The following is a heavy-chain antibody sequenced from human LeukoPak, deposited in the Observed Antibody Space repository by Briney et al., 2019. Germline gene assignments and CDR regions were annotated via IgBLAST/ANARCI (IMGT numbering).Heavy chain of an antibody. CDR3: ARDRAVATIGGVDY. CDR1: RYTFTGYY. CDR2: INPNSGGT. Sequence: ASVKVSCKASRYTFTGYYMHCVRQAPGQGLEWMGCINPNSGGTNYAQKFQGRVAMTRDTSISTAYMELSRLRSDDTAVYYCARDRAVATIGGVDYWGQGTLVTVSS. D-gene: IGHD5-12*01. V-gene: IGHV1-2*02. J-gene: IGHJ4*02.